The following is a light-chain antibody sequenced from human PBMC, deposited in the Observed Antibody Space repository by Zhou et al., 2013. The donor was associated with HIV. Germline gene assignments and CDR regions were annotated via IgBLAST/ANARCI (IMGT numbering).Light chain of an antibody. J-gene: IGKJ2*02. CDR1: QGISDY. Sequence: DIQMTQSPSSLSASVGDRVTITCRASQGISDYLAWYQQKPGKVPQLLISATSTLQSGVPSRFSGNSSGTDFTLTISSLQTEDVATYYCQNYKSAPCNFGQGTKLHIK. V-gene: IGKV1-27*01. CDR3: QNYKSAPCN. CDR2: ATS.